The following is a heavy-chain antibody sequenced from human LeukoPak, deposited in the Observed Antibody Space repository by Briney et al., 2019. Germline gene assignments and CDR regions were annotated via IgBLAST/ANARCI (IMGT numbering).Heavy chain of an antibody. CDR1: GGTFSSYA. J-gene: IGHJ6*03. CDR3: ARDGVLRFLEWLSPDYYYMDV. V-gene: IGHV1-69*05. D-gene: IGHD3-3*01. CDR2: IIPIFGTA. Sequence: SVKVSCKASGGTFSSYAISWVRQAPGQGLEWMGGIIPIFGTANYAQKFQGRVTMTRDTSTSTVYMELSSLRSEDTAVYYCARDGVLRFLEWLSPDYYYMDVWGKGTTVTVSS.